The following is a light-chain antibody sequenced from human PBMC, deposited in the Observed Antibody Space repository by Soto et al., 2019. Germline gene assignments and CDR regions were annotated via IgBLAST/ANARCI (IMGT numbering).Light chain of an antibody. Sequence: DIVMTQSPDSLAVSLGERATINCKSSQSVLYTSNNKNYLAWYQQKPGQPPKLLIYWASARDSGVPDRFSGSGSETDFTLTVSSLQAEDVAVYYCQQYYSSPYTFGQGTKLEIQ. CDR2: WAS. CDR1: QSVLYTSNNKNY. CDR3: QQYYSSPYT. V-gene: IGKV4-1*01. J-gene: IGKJ2*01.